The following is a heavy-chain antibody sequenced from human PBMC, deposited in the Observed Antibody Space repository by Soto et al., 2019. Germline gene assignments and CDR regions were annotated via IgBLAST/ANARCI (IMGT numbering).Heavy chain of an antibody. CDR2: IIPIFGTA. V-gene: IGHV1-69*06. CDR3: ARVGRDGYNYDY. J-gene: IGHJ4*02. CDR1: GGTFSSYA. D-gene: IGHD5-12*01. Sequence: SVKVSCKASGGTFSSYAISWVRQAPGQGLEWMGGIIPIFGTANYAQKFQGRVTITADKSTSTAYMELSSLRSEDTAVYYCARVGRDGYNYDYWGQGTLVTVSS.